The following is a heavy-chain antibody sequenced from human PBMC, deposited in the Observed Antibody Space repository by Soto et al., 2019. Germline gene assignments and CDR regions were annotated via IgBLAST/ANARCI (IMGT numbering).Heavy chain of an antibody. V-gene: IGHV4-39*01. Sequence: QLQLQESGPGLVKPSETLSLTCSVSGGSISSSSYYWGWIRQPPGKGLEWIGSIYYSGSIYYNPSIKSRATXSXDXTKNQFSLKLSSVTAAEPAVYYCARQSSGWYNWFDPWGQGTLVTVSS. D-gene: IGHD6-19*01. J-gene: IGHJ5*02. CDR3: ARQSSGWYNWFDP. CDR2: IYYSGSI. CDR1: GGSISSSSYY.